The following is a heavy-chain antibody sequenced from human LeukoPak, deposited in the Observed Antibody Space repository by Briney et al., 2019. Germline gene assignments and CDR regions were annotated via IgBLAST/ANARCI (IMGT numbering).Heavy chain of an antibody. CDR1: GGSFSGYY. V-gene: IGHV4-34*01. Sequence: SETLSLTCGVYGGSFSGYYWRWIRQPPGRGREWIGEINHSGSTNHNPPLKSRVTISVDTSKNQFSLKLSSVTAADTAVYYCATLAAAGRGGSYWGQGTLVTVSS. CDR3: ATLAAAGRGGSY. D-gene: IGHD6-13*01. J-gene: IGHJ4*02. CDR2: INHSGST.